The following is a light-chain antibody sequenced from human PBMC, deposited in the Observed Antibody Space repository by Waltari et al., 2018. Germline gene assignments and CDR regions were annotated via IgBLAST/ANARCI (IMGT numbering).Light chain of an antibody. J-gene: IGKJ3*01. V-gene: IGKV4-1*01. CDR1: QSVLYSSNNKNY. CDR3: QQYYSTPF. CDR2: WAS. Sequence: DIVMTQSPDSLAVSLGERATINCKSSQSVLYSSNNKNYLAWYQQKPGQPRKLLIYWASTRESGVPDRFSGSGSGTDFTLTISSLQAEDVAVYYCQQYYSTPFFGPGTKVDIK.